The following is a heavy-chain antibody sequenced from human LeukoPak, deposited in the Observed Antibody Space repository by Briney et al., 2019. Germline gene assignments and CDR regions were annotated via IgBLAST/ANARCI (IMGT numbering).Heavy chain of an antibody. D-gene: IGHD3-10*01. CDR3: ARALRITMARGLIGY. CDR2: LYSTTGT. CDR1: GFTFSTYP. V-gene: IGHV3-48*02. Sequence: GRSLRLSCAASGFTFSTYPMNWVRQTPGKGLEWVSHLYSTTGTYADSVKGRFTISRDNAKNSLFLQMNSLRDEDTTIYYCARALRITMARGLIGYWGQGTLVTVSS. J-gene: IGHJ4*02.